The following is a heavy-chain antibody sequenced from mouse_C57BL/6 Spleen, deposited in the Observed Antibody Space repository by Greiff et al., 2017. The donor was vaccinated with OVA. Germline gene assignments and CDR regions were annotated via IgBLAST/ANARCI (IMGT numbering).Heavy chain of an antibody. D-gene: IGHD1-1*01. CDR1: GYTFTSYW. J-gene: IGHJ2*01. CDR2: IYPGSGST. Sequence: VQLQQPGAELVKPGASVKMSCKASGYTFTSYWITWVKQRPGQGLEWIGDIYPGSGSTNYNEKFKSKATLTVDTSSSTAYMQLSSLTSEDSAVYYCARRVVYYGSSYFDYWGQGTTLTVSS. V-gene: IGHV1-55*01. CDR3: ARRVVYYGSSYFDY.